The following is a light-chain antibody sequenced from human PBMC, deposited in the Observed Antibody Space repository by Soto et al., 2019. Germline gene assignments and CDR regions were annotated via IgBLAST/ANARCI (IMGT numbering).Light chain of an antibody. Sequence: EFVLTQSPGTLSLSPGERATLSCRASQSVSNSYLSWYQQKPGQAPTLLIYGSSNRATGIPDRFSGSGAGTDLTLTISRLEPEDFAVYYCQQYDSSPTTFGQGTKVEIK. V-gene: IGKV3-20*01. CDR2: GSS. CDR3: QQYDSSPTT. J-gene: IGKJ1*01. CDR1: QSVSNSY.